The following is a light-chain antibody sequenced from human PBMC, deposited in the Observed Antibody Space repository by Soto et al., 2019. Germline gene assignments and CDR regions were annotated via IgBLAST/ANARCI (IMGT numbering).Light chain of an antibody. J-gene: IGLJ2*01. Sequence: QSVLTQPPSVSGAPGQRVTISCTGISSNIGAGYDVHWYQQLPGTAPKLLIYGNSNRPSGVPDRFSGSKSGTSASLAITGLQAEDEAEYYCQSYDSSLSGSVVFGGGTKLTVL. CDR3: QSYDSSLSGSVV. V-gene: IGLV1-40*01. CDR2: GNS. CDR1: SSNIGAGYD.